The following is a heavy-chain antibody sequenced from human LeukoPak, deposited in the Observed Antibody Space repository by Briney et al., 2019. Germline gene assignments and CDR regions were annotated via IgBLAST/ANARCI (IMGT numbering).Heavy chain of an antibody. Sequence: ASVKVSCKASGYTFSTYYMHWVRQAPGQGLEWIGIINPSGGSTSYAQKFQGRVTVTRDMSSSTVYMELSSLRSDDTAVYYCANLLLWFGEVRDDHDYWGQGTLVTVSS. V-gene: IGHV1-46*01. CDR2: INPSGGST. J-gene: IGHJ4*02. D-gene: IGHD3-10*01. CDR1: GYTFSTYY. CDR3: ANLLLWFGEVRDDHDY.